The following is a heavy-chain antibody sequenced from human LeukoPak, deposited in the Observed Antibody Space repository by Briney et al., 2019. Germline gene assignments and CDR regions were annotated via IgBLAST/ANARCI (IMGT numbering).Heavy chain of an antibody. V-gene: IGHV3-30-3*01. CDR3: ARGSFGTTGTSKYYYYGMDV. CDR1: GFTFSSYA. Sequence: PGGSLRLSCAASGFTFSSYAMHWVRQAPGKGLEWVAVISYDGSNKYYADSVKGRFTISRDNSKNTLYLQMNSLRAEDTAVYYCARGSFGTTGTSKYYYYGMDVWGQGTTVTVSS. J-gene: IGHJ6*02. D-gene: IGHD1-1*01. CDR2: ISYDGSNK.